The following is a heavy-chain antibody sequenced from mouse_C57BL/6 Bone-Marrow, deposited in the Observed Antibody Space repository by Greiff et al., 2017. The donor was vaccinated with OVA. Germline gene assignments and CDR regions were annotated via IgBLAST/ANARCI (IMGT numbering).Heavy chain of an antibody. V-gene: IGHV1-55*01. J-gene: IGHJ2*01. Sequence: QVQLQQPGAELVKPGASVKMSCKASGYTFTSYWITWVKQRPGQGLEWIGDIYPGSGSTNYNEKFKSKATLTVDTSSSTAYMQLSSLTSEDSAVYYCARKNYGSSSLDYWGQGTTLTVAA. D-gene: IGHD1-1*01. CDR1: GYTFTSYW. CDR3: ARKNYGSSSLDY. CDR2: IYPGSGST.